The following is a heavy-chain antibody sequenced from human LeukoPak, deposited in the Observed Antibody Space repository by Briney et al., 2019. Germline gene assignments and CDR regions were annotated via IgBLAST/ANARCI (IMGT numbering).Heavy chain of an antibody. CDR2: ISSSGSTI. CDR3: ARDESSGSDY. CDR1: GFTFSSYG. Sequence: GRSLRLSCAASGFTFSSYGMHWVRQAPGKGLEWVSYISSSGSTIYYADSVKGRFTISRDNAKNSLYLQMNSLRAEDTAVYYCARDESSGSDYWGQGTLVTVSS. J-gene: IGHJ4*02. D-gene: IGHD6-19*01. V-gene: IGHV3-48*04.